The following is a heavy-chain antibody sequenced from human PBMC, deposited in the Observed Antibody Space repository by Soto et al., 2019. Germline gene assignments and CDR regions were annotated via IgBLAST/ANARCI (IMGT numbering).Heavy chain of an antibody. Sequence: QVQLVQSGAEVKKPGSPVRVSCTASGDTFNFYTISWVRQVPGQGPEWMGSIIPMLGMSIYAQKFQGRVTIMADKSTSTVYMNLSGLTSEDTAVYYCATNYGSGSTHFDYWGQGTLVTVSS. D-gene: IGHD3-10*01. CDR1: GDTFNFYT. CDR3: ATNYGSGSTHFDY. CDR2: IIPMLGMS. V-gene: IGHV1-69*02. J-gene: IGHJ4*02.